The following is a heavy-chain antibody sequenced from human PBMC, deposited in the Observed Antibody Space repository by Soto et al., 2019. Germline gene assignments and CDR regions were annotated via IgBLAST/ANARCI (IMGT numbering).Heavy chain of an antibody. CDR2: IKSNYDGGTT. CDR1: GITLSNAW. Sequence: EVRLVESGGGLVKPGGSLRLSCAASGITLSNAWMNWVRQSPGRGLEWVGRIKSNYDGGTTDYAAPVKGRFTISRDDSKNTLFLQRNSLNGADTAVYYCTVPAPDTPMLTIYYYCAMEVWGRGTRVTVSS. D-gene: IGHD5-18*01. J-gene: IGHJ6*02. CDR3: TVPAPDTPMLTIYYYCAMEV. V-gene: IGHV3-15*07.